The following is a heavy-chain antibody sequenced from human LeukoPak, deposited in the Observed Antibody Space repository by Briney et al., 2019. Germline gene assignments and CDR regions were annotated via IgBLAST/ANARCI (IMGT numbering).Heavy chain of an antibody. V-gene: IGHV1-18*04. CDR3: ARDFDRVVVATGGLYYYYYMDV. CDR1: GYTFTSCG. CDR2: FTACGGNT. J-gene: IGHJ6*03. D-gene: IGHD2-15*01. Sequence: ASVKVSCKASGYTFTSCGNGGVREPPGQGLEWMGGFTACGGNTNYAQKLQGRVTMTTDTSTSTAYMELRSLRSDDTAVYYCARDFDRVVVATGGLYYYYYMDVWGKGTTVTVSS.